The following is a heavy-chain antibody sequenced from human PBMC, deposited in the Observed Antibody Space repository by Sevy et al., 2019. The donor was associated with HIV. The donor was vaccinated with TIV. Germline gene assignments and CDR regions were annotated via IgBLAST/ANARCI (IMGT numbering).Heavy chain of an antibody. D-gene: IGHD6-19*01. CDR3: ARLTGSGSGWPEYFDY. CDR1: GGSISSSGYY. V-gene: IGHV4-39*01. J-gene: IGHJ4*02. Sequence: SETLSLTCTVSGGSISSSGYYWGWIRQPPGKGLEWIGSIHYSGSTYYNPSLKSRVATSVDTSKNQFSLKLSSVTAADTAVYHCARLTGSGSGWPEYFDYWGQGTLVTVSS. CDR2: IHYSGST.